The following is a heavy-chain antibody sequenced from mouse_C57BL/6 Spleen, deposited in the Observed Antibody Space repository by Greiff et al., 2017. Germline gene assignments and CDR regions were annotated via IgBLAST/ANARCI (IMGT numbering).Heavy chain of an antibody. CDR1: GYTFTTYP. J-gene: IGHJ2*01. Sequence: VQLQQSGAELVKPGASVKMSCKASGYTFTTYPIEWMKQKHGTSLEWIGNFHPYTDATKYNEKFKGKATLTVEKSSSTVYLELSRLTSDDSAVYYSARRYYDGYRGDYFDYWGQGTTLTVSS. V-gene: IGHV1-47*01. CDR2: FHPYTDAT. D-gene: IGHD2-3*01. CDR3: ARRYYDGYRGDYFDY.